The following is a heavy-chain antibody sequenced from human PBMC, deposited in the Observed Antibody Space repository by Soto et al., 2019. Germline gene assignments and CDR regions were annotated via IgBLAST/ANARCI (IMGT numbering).Heavy chain of an antibody. CDR1: GGSISSYY. J-gene: IGHJ6*03. D-gene: IGHD3-9*01. CDR3: ARLENYDILTGYGGYYYYMDV. CDR2: IYYSGST. V-gene: IGHV4-59*08. Sequence: SETLSLTCTVSGGSISSYYWSWIRQPPGKGLEWIGYIYYSGSTNYNPSLKSRVTISVDTSKNQFSLKLSSVTAADTAVYYCARLENYDILTGYGGYYYYMDVWGKGTTVTVSS.